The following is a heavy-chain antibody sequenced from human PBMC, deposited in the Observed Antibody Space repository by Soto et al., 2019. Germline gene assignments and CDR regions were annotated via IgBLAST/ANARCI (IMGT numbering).Heavy chain of an antibody. D-gene: IGHD2-15*01. CDR2: INPSGGTA. V-gene: IGHV1-46*01. J-gene: IGHJ5*02. CDR3: ARALRYCSGGSCYTHWFDP. Sequence: VASVKVSCKASGYTFTSYYMHWVRQAPGQGLEWMGIINPSGGTANYAQKFQGRVTITADKSTSTACMELSSLRSEDTAVYYCARALRYCSGGSCYTHWFDPWGQGTLVTVSS. CDR1: GYTFTSYY.